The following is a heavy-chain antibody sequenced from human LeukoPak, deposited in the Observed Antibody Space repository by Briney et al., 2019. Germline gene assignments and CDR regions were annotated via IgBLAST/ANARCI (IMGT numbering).Heavy chain of an antibody. D-gene: IGHD4-23*01. CDR1: VYTFTSYY. V-gene: IGHV1-2*02. J-gene: IGHJ4*02. CDR3: AREYMGNSGFDY. Sequence: GASVKVSCKASVYTFTSYYMHWVRQAPGQGLEWMGWINPNSGGTDYAQKFQGRVTMTRDTSISTAYMELSRLRSDDTAVYCCAREYMGNSGFDYWGQGTLVTVSS. CDR2: INPNSGGT.